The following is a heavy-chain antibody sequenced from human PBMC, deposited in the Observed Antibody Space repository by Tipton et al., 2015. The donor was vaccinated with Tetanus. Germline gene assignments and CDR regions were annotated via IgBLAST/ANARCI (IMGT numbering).Heavy chain of an antibody. CDR2: VHHNGSR. CDR3: ARDPAVLRFLEWLPDWYFAL. Sequence: TLSLTCTVSGGSVGRGAYYWSWIRQPPGKGLEWMGNVHHNGSRNLNPSLKSRLTFSLDSSKNQFSLRLSSVTAADTAVYYCARDPAVLRFLEWLPDWYFALWGRGTLVTVSS. V-gene: IGHV4-61*08. J-gene: IGHJ2*01. D-gene: IGHD3-3*01. CDR1: GGSVGRGAYY.